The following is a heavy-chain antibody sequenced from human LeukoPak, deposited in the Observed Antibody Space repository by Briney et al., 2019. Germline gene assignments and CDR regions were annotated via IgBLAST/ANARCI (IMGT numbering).Heavy chain of an antibody. Sequence: PGRSLRLSCAVSGFTFSRSAMHWVRHAPGKRLEWVAIISYDGGNKYYADSVKGRFTISRDNSKNTLYLQMNSLRAEDTAVYFCVSLGYSSSSVRYWGQGTRVTVSS. J-gene: IGHJ4*02. CDR1: GFTFSRSA. D-gene: IGHD6-6*01. V-gene: IGHV3-30*04. CDR3: VSLGYSSSSVRY. CDR2: ISYDGGNK.